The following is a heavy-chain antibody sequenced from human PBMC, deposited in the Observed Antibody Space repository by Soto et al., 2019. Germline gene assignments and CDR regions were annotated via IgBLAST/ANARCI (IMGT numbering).Heavy chain of an antibody. D-gene: IGHD6-13*01. V-gene: IGHV4-39*01. J-gene: IGHJ4*02. CDR1: GGSISSSSYY. CDR3: ARHAGSSWYVPFDY. Sequence: QLQLQESGPGLVKPSETLSLTCTVSGGSISSSSYYWGWIRQPPGKGLEWIGSIYYSGSTYYNPSLKRRVTMSVDTSKNQFSLKRSSVTAADTAVYYCARHAGSSWYVPFDYWGQGTLVTVSS. CDR2: IYYSGST.